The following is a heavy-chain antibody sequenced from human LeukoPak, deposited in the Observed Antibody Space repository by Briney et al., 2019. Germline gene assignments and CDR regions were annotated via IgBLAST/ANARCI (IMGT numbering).Heavy chain of an antibody. Sequence: SETLSLTCTVSGGSISSYYWSWIRQPPGKGLEWIGYIYYSGSTNYNPSLKSRVTISVDTSKNQFSPKLSSVTAADTAVYYCASLPGVWSGYLDYWGQGTLVTVSS. J-gene: IGHJ4*02. V-gene: IGHV4-59*01. CDR1: GGSISSYY. D-gene: IGHD3-3*01. CDR3: ASLPGVWSGYLDY. CDR2: IYYSGST.